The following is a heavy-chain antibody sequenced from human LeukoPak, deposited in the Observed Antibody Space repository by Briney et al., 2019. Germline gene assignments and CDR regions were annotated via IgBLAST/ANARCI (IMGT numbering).Heavy chain of an antibody. D-gene: IGHD1-26*01. V-gene: IGHV3-53*01. J-gene: IGHJ4*02. Sequence: GGSLRLSCAASGFLVRHNYMSWVRQAPGKGLEWVSVIYSGGSTYYADSVKGRFTISRDNSKNTLYLQMNSLRAEDTAVYYCARDLGATADYWGQGTLVTVSS. CDR1: GFLVRHNY. CDR3: ARDLGATADY. CDR2: IYSGGST.